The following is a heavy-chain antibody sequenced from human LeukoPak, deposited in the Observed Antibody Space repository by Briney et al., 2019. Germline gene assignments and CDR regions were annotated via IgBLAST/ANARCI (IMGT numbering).Heavy chain of an antibody. CDR3: ARGGPDSSNWYDFNY. D-gene: IGHD6-13*01. V-gene: IGHV4-59*01. J-gene: IGHJ4*02. CDR1: GDSISRYY. Sequence: NPSETLSLTCSVSGDSISRYYWSWIRQSPGKGPEWIGYWYYGSTKYNPSLKSRVTISLDTSKKQFSLQVGFVNAADAAVYYCARGGPDSSNWYDFNYWGQGTLVTASS. CDR2: WYYGST.